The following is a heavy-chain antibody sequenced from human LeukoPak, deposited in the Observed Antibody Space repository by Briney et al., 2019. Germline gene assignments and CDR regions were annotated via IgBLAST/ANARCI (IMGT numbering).Heavy chain of an antibody. CDR1: GGSFSGYY. Sequence: SETLSLTCAVYGGSFSGYYWSCIRQPPGKGLEWIGEINHSGSTNYNPSLKSRVTISVDTSKNQFSLKLSSVTAADTAVYYCAKARLRFLEWLSPFDYWGQGTLVTVSS. CDR2: INHSGST. J-gene: IGHJ4*02. V-gene: IGHV4-34*01. D-gene: IGHD3-3*01. CDR3: AKARLRFLEWLSPFDY.